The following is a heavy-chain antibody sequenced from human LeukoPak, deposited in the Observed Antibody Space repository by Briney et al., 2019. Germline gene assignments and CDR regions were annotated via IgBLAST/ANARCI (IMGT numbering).Heavy chain of an antibody. J-gene: IGHJ4*02. CDR3: ARDLGYSSGWYYLDY. CDR2: ISSSGSTI. D-gene: IGHD6-19*01. CDR1: GFTFSSYE. V-gene: IGHV3-48*03. Sequence: SGGSLRLSCAASGFTFSSYEMNWVRQAPGKGLEWVSYISSSGSTIYYADSVKGRFTISRDNAKNSLYLQMNSLRAEDTAVYYCARDLGYSSGWYYLDYWGQGTLVTVSS.